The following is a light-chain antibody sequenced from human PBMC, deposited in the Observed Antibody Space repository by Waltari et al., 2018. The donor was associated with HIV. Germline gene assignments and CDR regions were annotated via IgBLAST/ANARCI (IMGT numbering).Light chain of an antibody. V-gene: IGLV2-11*01. Sequence: QSALTQPRSVSGSPGQPVTISCTGTSTDVGGYNYVSWYQQQPCKAPKLIIYDVSKRPAGVPDRFSGSKSGNTASLTISGLQAEDEADYYCCSYAGSYRGVFGGGTKLTVL. CDR2: DVS. CDR3: CSYAGSYRGV. CDR1: STDVGGYNY. J-gene: IGLJ2*01.